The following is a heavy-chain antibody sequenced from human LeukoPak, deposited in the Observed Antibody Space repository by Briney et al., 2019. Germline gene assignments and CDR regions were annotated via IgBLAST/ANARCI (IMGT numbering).Heavy chain of an antibody. Sequence: GESLKISCKGSGYSFTSYWIGWVRQMPGKGLEWMGIIYPGDSYIRYSPSFQGQVTISADKSINTAYLQWSSLKASDTAMYYCARQYHYDDYELGYFDYWGLGALVTVSS. CDR1: GYSFTSYW. CDR2: IYPGDSYI. CDR3: ARQYHYDDYELGYFDY. V-gene: IGHV5-51*01. J-gene: IGHJ4*02. D-gene: IGHD4-17*01.